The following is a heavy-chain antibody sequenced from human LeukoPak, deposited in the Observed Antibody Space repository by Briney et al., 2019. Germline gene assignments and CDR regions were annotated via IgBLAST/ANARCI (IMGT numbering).Heavy chain of an antibody. Sequence: GGSLGLSCAASGFTFSRYWMSWVRQAPGKGLEWVANIKQDGSEKYYVDSVKGRFTISRDNAKNSLYLQMNSLRAEDTAVYYCARDPPLITAAGSRYFQHWGQGTLVTVSS. J-gene: IGHJ1*01. V-gene: IGHV3-7*01. CDR2: IKQDGSEK. CDR3: ARDPPLITAAGSRYFQH. D-gene: IGHD6-13*01. CDR1: GFTFSRYW.